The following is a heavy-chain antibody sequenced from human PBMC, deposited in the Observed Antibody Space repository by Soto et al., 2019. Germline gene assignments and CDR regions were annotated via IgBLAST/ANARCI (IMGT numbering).Heavy chain of an antibody. CDR3: PRDLPPYSSGLYWFDP. Sequence: GASVKVSCKASGYTFTGYGISWGRQAPGQGPEWMGWISAYNGNTNYAQKPPGRVTMTTDTSPSTAYTELRSLRTDDTAVSYCPRDLPPYSSGLYWFDPWGQGAPGTVSS. CDR1: GYTFTGYG. D-gene: IGHD6-19*01. CDR2: ISAYNGNT. V-gene: IGHV1-18*01. J-gene: IGHJ5*02.